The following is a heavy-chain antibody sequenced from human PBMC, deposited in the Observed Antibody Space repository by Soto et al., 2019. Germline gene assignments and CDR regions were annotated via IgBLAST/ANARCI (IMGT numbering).Heavy chain of an antibody. Sequence: SETVSLTCTVSGGSISSSSYYWGWIRQPPGKGLEWIGSIYYSGSTYYNPSLKSRVTISVDTSKNQFSLKLSSVTAADTAVYYCASLNSSSWYSYYYYGMDVWGQGTTVTVSS. CDR3: ASLNSSSWYSYYYYGMDV. D-gene: IGHD6-13*01. CDR2: IYYSGST. CDR1: GGSISSSSYY. V-gene: IGHV4-39*01. J-gene: IGHJ6*02.